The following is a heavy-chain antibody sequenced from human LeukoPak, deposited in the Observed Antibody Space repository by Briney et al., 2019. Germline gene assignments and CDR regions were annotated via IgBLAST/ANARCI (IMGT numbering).Heavy chain of an antibody. V-gene: IGHV1-8*01. D-gene: IGHD6-6*01. CDR1: GYTFTSYD. J-gene: IGHJ6*02. CDR3: ARGAPEWIAARSIVYYYYYYYGMDV. Sequence: ASVKVSCKASGYTFTSYDINWVRQATGQGLEWMGWMNPNSGNTGYAQKFQGRVTMTRNTSISTAYMELSSLRSEDTAVYYCARGAPEWIAARSIVYYYYYYYGMDVWGQGTTVTVSS. CDR2: MNPNSGNT.